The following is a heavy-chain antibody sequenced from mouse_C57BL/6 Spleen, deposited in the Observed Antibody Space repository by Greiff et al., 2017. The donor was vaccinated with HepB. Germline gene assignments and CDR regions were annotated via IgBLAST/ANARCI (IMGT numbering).Heavy chain of an antibody. CDR1: GYTFTSYW. CDR3: ARSLYGRSYDDYAMDY. V-gene: IGHV1-52*01. J-gene: IGHJ4*01. D-gene: IGHD1-1*01. CDR2: IDPSDSET. Sequence: QVQLQQPGAELVRPGSSVKLSCKASGYTFTSYWMHWVKQRPIQGLEWIGNIDPSDSETHYNQKFKDTATLTVDKSSSTAYMQRSSLTSEDSAVYDCARSLYGRSYDDYAMDYWGQGTSVTVSS.